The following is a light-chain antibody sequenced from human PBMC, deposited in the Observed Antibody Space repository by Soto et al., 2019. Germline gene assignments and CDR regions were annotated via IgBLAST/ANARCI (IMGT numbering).Light chain of an antibody. CDR2: GAF. Sequence: EVVLTQSPGTLSLSPGERATLSCRASQYINSNYLAWYQQKPGRAPRLLIFGAFNRAPGVPDRFSGSASGTDFALTISGLEPEDFSVYYCQQYDTSPLTFGGGTKV. V-gene: IGKV3-20*01. CDR1: QYINSNY. CDR3: QQYDTSPLT. J-gene: IGKJ4*01.